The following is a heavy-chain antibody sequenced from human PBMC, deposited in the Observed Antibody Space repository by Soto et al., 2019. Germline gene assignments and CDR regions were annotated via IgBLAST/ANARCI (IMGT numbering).Heavy chain of an antibody. V-gene: IGHV4-4*02. CDR2: IYHSGST. CDR3: ARATSKGEQQLFHYYYYGMDV. D-gene: IGHD6-13*01. J-gene: IGHJ6*02. CDR1: GGSISSSNW. Sequence: QVQLQESGPGLVKPSGTLSLTCAVSGGSISSSNWWSWVRQPPGKGLEWIGEIYHSGSTNYNPSLKRRVTISVDKSKNQFSLKLSSVTAADTAVYYCARATSKGEQQLFHYYYYGMDVWGQGTTVTVSS.